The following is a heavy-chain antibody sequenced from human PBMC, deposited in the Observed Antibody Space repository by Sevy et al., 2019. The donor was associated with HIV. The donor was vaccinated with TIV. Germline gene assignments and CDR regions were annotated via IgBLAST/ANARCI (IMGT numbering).Heavy chain of an antibody. V-gene: IGHV3-33*01. CDR1: GFTLSSYG. CDR3: ARNRLGITISAEWGGGMDV. CDR2: IRYDGSNK. J-gene: IGHJ6*02. D-gene: IGHD3-3*01. Sequence: GGSLRLSCAASGFTLSSYGMHWVRQAPGKGLEWVAVIRYDGSNKYYADSLKGRFTISRDNSKNTLYLQMNSLRAEDTAVYYCARNRLGITISAEWGGGMDVWGQGTTVTVSS.